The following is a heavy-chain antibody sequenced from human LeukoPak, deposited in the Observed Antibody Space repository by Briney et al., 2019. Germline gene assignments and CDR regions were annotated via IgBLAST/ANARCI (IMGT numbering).Heavy chain of an antibody. CDR1: GFTFSSYS. Sequence: GGSLRLSCAASGFTFSSYSMNWVRQAPGKGLEWVSSISSSSYIYYADSVKGRFTISRDNAKNSLYLQMNSLRAEDTAVYYCARDRGVGYSNIDYMDVWGKGTTVTVSS. CDR2: ISSSSYI. D-gene: IGHD4-11*01. J-gene: IGHJ6*03. V-gene: IGHV3-21*01. CDR3: ARDRGVGYSNIDYMDV.